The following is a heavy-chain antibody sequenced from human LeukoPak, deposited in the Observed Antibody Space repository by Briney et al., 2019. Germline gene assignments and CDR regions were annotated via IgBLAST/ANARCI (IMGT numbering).Heavy chain of an antibody. Sequence: PSETLSLTCTVSGGSISSYYWSWIRQPPGKGLEWIGYIYYSGSTNYNPSLKSRVTISVDTSKNQFSLKLSSVTAADTAVYYCAREIGVVSHLDYWGQGTLVTVSS. CDR1: GGSISSYY. D-gene: IGHD3-22*01. CDR2: IYYSGST. V-gene: IGHV4-59*01. J-gene: IGHJ4*02. CDR3: AREIGVVSHLDY.